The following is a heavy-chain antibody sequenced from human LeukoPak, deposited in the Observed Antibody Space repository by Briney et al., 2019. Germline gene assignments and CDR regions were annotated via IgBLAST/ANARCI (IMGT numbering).Heavy chain of an antibody. D-gene: IGHD1-26*01. CDR3: ARVSTYSAIDY. V-gene: IGHV3-74*01. CDR1: GFTFSTYW. J-gene: IGHJ4*02. Sequence: PGGSLRLSCAASGFTFSTYWMHWVRQAPGKGLVWVSLINSDGSTTSYAGSVKGRFTISRDNAKNTLYLQMNSLRAEDTAVYYCARVSTYSAIDYWGQGTLVTVSS. CDR2: INSDGSTT.